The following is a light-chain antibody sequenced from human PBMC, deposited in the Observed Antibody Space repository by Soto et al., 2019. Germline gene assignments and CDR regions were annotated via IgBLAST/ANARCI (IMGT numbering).Light chain of an antibody. CDR3: QQYNGYWT. CDR1: QSISGS. V-gene: IGKV1-5*03. CDR2: EAS. J-gene: IGKJ1*01. Sequence: DIQMTQSPSTLSASVGDRVTITCRASQSISGSLAWYQQKPGKAPKLLIYEASHTKSGVPSRFSGSGSGTEYTLTISSLQPDDFASYYCQQYNGYWTFGQGTKVEIK.